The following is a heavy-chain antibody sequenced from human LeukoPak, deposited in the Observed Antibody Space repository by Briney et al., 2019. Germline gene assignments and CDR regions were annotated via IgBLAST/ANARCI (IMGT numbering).Heavy chain of an antibody. Sequence: PSETLSLTCTVSGGSISSNYWSWIRQPPGKGLEWIGYIYTSGSTNYNPSLKSRVTISVDTSKNQFSLKLSSVTAADTAVYYCARGRNSGNWFDPWGQGTLVTVSS. V-gene: IGHV4-4*09. CDR2: IYTSGST. CDR1: GGSISSNY. J-gene: IGHJ5*02. CDR3: ARGRNSGNWFDP. D-gene: IGHD4-23*01.